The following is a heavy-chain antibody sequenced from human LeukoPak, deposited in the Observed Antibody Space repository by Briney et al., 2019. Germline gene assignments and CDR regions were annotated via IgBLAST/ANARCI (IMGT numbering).Heavy chain of an antibody. V-gene: IGHV1-69*01. Sequence: SVKVSCKASGGTFTNYAISWVRQAPGQGLEWMGGIIPLLGTPNYAQKFQGRVTITADDSTSTAYVELTSLRSEDTAVYYCAEDSSMVTTRAPSYYYYLDVWGQGTTVTVSS. D-gene: IGHD4-17*01. CDR2: IIPLLGTP. CDR1: GGTFTNYA. CDR3: AEDSSMVTTRAPSYYYYLDV. J-gene: IGHJ6*02.